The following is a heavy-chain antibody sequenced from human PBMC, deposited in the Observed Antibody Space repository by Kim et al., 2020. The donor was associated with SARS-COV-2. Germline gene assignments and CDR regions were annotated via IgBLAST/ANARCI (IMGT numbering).Heavy chain of an antibody. V-gene: IGHV3-30*07. CDR3: ARDFQIPADPYGMDV. J-gene: IGHJ6*02. D-gene: IGHD6-25*01. Sequence: VKGRFTISRDNDKNTMYRQMNSLRAEDTAVYYCARDFQIPADPYGMDVWGQGTTVTVSS.